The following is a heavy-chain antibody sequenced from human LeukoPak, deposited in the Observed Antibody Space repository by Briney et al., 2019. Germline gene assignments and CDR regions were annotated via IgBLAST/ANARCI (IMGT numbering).Heavy chain of an antibody. V-gene: IGHV4-59*08. CDR3: ARGSSIVGGTTGSDY. D-gene: IGHD1-26*01. CDR1: GGSISSYY. Sequence: SETLSLTCTVSGGSISSYYWSWIRQPPGKGLEWIGYIYYSGSTNYNPSLKSRVTISIDTSNNQFSLKLTSVTAADTAVYYCARGSSIVGGTTGSDYWGQGTLVTVSS. J-gene: IGHJ4*02. CDR2: IYYSGST.